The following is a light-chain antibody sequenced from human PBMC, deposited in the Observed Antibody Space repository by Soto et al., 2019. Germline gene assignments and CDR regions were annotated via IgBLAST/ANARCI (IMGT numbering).Light chain of an antibody. J-gene: IGLJ2*01. CDR1: SGHSSYA. V-gene: IGLV4-69*01. Sequence: QLVLTQSPSASASLGTSVKLTCTLSSGHSSYAIAWHQQQPEKGPRYLMKLNSDGSHSKEDGIPDRFSGSSSGAERYLTISSLQSEDEADYDCQTWGTGIVVFGGGTKLTVL. CDR2: LNSDGSH. CDR3: QTWGTGIVV.